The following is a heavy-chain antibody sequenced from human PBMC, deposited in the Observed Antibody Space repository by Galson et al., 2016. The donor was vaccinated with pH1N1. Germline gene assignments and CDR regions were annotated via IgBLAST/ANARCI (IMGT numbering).Heavy chain of an antibody. CDR3: AATVPGTAYFDY. CDR2: IYSGGKT. D-gene: IGHD6-19*01. J-gene: IGHJ4*02. CDR1: GVTVTTYY. V-gene: IGHV3-53*01. Sequence: SLRLSCAASGVTVTTYYMSWVRQAPGKGLEWVSVIYSGGKTYRADPVRGRFTTSRDNGKNTVFLDMNTLRAEDTAVYYCAATVPGTAYFDYWGQGTLVTVSS.